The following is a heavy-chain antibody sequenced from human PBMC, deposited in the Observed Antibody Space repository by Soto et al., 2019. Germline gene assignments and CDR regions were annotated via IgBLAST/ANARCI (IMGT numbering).Heavy chain of an antibody. V-gene: IGHV3-43*01. D-gene: IGHD5-12*01. CDR3: AREPLSFGSDLDV. Sequence: PGGSLRLSCAASGFRFDEYNIHWVRQAPGKGLEWVSLITWNGGNTYYADSVKVRFTISRDGTTESVSLQMTSLKREDTGLYYCAREPLSFGSDLDVWGQGTMVTVSS. J-gene: IGHJ6*02. CDR2: ITWNGGNT. CDR1: GFRFDEYN.